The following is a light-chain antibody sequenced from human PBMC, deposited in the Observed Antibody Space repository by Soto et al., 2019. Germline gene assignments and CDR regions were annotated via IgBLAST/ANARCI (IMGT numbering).Light chain of an antibody. CDR2: AAS. J-gene: IGKJ2*01. CDR1: QSISTY. CDR3: QQTYSALWT. V-gene: IGKV1-39*01. Sequence: DIQMTQSPSSLSASVGDKVTITCRAGQSISTYLHWYQKKPGQAPKLLIYAASSLKSGVPSRFSGSGSGTNSSLTISSLQPEDFATYYCQQTYSALWTFGQGTKLEI.